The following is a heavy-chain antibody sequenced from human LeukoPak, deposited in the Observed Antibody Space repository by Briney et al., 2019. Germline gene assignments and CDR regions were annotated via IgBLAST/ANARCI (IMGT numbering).Heavy chain of an antibody. D-gene: IGHD6-19*01. CDR3: AKSGWLDN. CDR1: GGSVSSSRYY. CDR2: INEGGEDT. Sequence: ETLSLTCPVSGGSVSSSRYYWGWIRQPPGKGLEWVSTINEGGEDTYYANSVKGRFTVSRDNSRNTLYLQMNSLRVEDTAVYYCAKSGWLDNLGQGTLVTVSS. V-gene: IGHV3-23*01. J-gene: IGHJ4*02.